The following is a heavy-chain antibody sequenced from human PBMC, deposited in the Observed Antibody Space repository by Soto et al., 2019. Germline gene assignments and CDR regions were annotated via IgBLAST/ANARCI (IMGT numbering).Heavy chain of an antibody. CDR1: GFTFSTYS. V-gene: IGHV3-21*01. J-gene: IGHJ4*02. CDR2: ISSTSTYI. Sequence: EVLLLESGGGLAKPGGSLRLSCAASGFTFSTYSMNWVRQAPGKELEWVSSISSTSTYIYYADSVKGRFTISRDNAKNSLFLQMDSLRGDDTAVYYCARLSGVGYSYSDYWGQGTLVTVSS. CDR3: ARLSGVGYSYSDY. D-gene: IGHD5-18*01.